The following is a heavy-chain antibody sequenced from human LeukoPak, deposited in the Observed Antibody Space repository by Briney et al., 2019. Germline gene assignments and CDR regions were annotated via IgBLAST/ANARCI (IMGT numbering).Heavy chain of an antibody. J-gene: IGHJ4*02. V-gene: IGHV1-2*02. CDR1: GYTFTGYY. CDR3: ARDLYNWNDGVVDDY. D-gene: IGHD1-1*01. Sequence: GASVKLSCKASGYTFTGYYMHWVRQAPGQGLEWMGWINPNSGGTNYAQKFQGRVTMTRDTSISTAYMELSRLRSDDTAVYYCARDLYNWNDGVVDDYWGQGTLVTVSS. CDR2: INPNSGGT.